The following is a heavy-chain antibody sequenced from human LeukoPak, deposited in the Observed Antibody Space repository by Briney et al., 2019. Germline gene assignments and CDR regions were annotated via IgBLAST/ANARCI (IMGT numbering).Heavy chain of an antibody. CDR3: ARQLGFYYGMDV. Sequence: SQTLSLTCTVSGGSISSGDYHWSWIRQPPGKGLEWIGYIYYSGSTYYNPSLKSRVIISVDTSKNQFSLKLSSVTAADTAVYYCARQLGFYYGMDVWGQGTTVTVSS. CDR2: IYYSGST. D-gene: IGHD6-6*01. V-gene: IGHV4-30-4*01. J-gene: IGHJ6*02. CDR1: GGSISSGDYH.